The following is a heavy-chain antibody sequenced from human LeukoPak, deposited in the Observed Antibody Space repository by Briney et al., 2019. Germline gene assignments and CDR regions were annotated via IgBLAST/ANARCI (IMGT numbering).Heavy chain of an antibody. J-gene: IGHJ4*02. D-gene: IGHD3-3*01. CDR3: ATVYYDFWSGYFETRHFDY. V-gene: IGHV4-34*01. CDR1: GGSFSGYY. CDR2: INHSGCT. Sequence: PSETLSLTCAVYGGSFSGYYWSWIRQPPGKGLEWIGEINHSGCTNYNPSLKSRVTISVDTSKNQFSLKLSSVTAADTAVYYCATVYYDFWSGYFETRHFDYWGQGTLVTVSS.